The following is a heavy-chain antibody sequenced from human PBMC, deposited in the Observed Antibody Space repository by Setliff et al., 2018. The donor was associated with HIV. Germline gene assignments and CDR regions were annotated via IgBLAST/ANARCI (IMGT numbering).Heavy chain of an antibody. D-gene: IGHD3-10*01. Sequence: WASVKVSCKASGYTFTGHYIHWLRQAPGQGLEWVAWINPNNGVTNYAQKFKWKVMTTMETSIDTAYLEVRSLTSDDTAVYYCARVGRGPYYFFDFWGQGTQVTVSS. CDR2: INPNNGVT. CDR1: GYTFTGHY. CDR3: ARVGRGPYYFFDF. V-gene: IGHV1-2*02. J-gene: IGHJ4*02.